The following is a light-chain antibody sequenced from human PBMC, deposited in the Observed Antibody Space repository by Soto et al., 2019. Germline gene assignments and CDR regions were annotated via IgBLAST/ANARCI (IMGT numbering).Light chain of an antibody. V-gene: IGLV2-8*01. CDR2: EVT. CDR3: CSYAGGNVYV. J-gene: IGLJ1*01. CDR1: SSDVGHYNY. Sequence: QSVLTQPPSASGSPGQSVTISCTGTSSDVGHYNYVSWYQQHPGKAPKLMIYEVTKRPSGVPDRFSGSKSGNTASLTVSGLQADDEADYYCCSYAGGNVYVFGAGTQLTVL.